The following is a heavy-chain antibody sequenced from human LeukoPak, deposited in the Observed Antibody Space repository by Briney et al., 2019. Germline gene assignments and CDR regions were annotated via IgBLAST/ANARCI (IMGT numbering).Heavy chain of an antibody. CDR2: INPSGGST. CDR1: GYTFTGYY. CDR3: ARDSGGSYYYFDY. Sequence: GASVKVSCKASGYTFTGYYMHWVRQAPGQGLEWMGIINPSGGSTSYAQKFQGRVTMTRDMSTSTVCMELSSLRSEDTAVYYCARDSGGSYYYFDYWGQGTLVTVSS. V-gene: IGHV1-46*01. J-gene: IGHJ4*02. D-gene: IGHD1-26*01.